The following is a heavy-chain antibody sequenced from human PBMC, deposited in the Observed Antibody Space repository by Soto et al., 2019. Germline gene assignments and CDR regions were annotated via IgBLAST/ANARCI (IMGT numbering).Heavy chain of an antibody. CDR3: ARDHITTAGTESNFYYCGMDV. CDR2: IYTSGTT. CDR1: GGSISSYY. V-gene: IGHV4-4*07. J-gene: IGHJ6*02. Sequence: PSETLSLTGTASGGSISSYYWSWIRQPAGKGLEWIGRIYTSGTTNYNPSLKSRVTMSVDTSKTQFSLKLSSVTAADTAVYYCARDHITTAGTESNFYYCGMDVCGQRTTVTV. D-gene: IGHD6-13*01.